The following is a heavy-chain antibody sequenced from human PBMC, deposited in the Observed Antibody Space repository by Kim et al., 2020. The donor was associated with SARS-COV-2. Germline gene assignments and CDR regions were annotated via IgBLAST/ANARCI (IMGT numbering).Heavy chain of an antibody. J-gene: IGHJ4*02. V-gene: IGHV1-3*01. CDR3: ARDGTTRNGGYYFDY. D-gene: IGHD1-1*01. Sequence: PKFQGRVTITRDTSASTVYMELSSLRSEDTAVYYCARDGTTRNGGYYFDYWGQGALVTVSS.